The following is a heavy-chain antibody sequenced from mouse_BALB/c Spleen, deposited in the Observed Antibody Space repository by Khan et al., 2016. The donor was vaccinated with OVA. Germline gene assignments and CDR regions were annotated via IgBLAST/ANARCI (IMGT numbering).Heavy chain of an antibody. CDR3: GRAGWDVFAY. CDR1: GYTFTDYV. CDR2: IYPGGDTT. J-gene: IGHJ3*01. Sequence: QVQLKQSGPELVKPGASVKMSCKASGYTFTDYVMHWVKQRNGQGLEWIGQIYPGGDTTYYNEKFKGKATLTADRSSSTAYMKLSNLTSEDSAVEYCGRAGWDVFAYWGQGTLVTVSA. D-gene: IGHD4-1*01. V-gene: IGHV1-77*01.